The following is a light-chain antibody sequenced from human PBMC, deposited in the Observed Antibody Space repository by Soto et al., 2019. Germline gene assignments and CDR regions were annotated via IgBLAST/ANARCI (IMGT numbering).Light chain of an antibody. CDR3: QSFDNSLSGSV. Sequence: QSVLTQPPSVSGAPGHSVTISCTGTSSNIGAGFDVHWYQQLPGTAPKLLIYGSISRPSGVPDRFSGSKSGTSASLAIAGLQAEDEADYYCQSFDNSLSGSVFGGGTKVTVL. CDR2: GSI. J-gene: IGLJ2*01. CDR1: SSNIGAGFD. V-gene: IGLV1-40*01.